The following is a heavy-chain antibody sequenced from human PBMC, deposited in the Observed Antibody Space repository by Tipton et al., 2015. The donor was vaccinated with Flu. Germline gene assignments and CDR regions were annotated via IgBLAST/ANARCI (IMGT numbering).Heavy chain of an antibody. Sequence: TLSLTCTVSGYSISSRYYWGWIRQPPGKGLEWIGCVYHGGTTYYNPSLKGRVALSLDTFNNQFSLKLTSVTAADTAVYFCATTTYYYGSGSSDYWGQGTLVAVSS. J-gene: IGHJ4*02. V-gene: IGHV4-38-2*02. CDR2: VYHGGTT. D-gene: IGHD3-10*01. CDR1: GYSISSRYY. CDR3: ATTTYYYGSGSSDY.